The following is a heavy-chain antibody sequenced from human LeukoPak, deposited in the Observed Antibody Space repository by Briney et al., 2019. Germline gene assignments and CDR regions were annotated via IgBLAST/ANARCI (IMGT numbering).Heavy chain of an antibody. Sequence: GGSLRLSSAASGFIFRSNYMNWVRQAPGKGLEWVSVIYRNGTTYYADSVKGRFTISRDNSKNTLYLQMNSLRAEDTAVYYCAKEGDFYDILTDYWGQGTLVTVSS. D-gene: IGHD3-9*01. J-gene: IGHJ4*02. CDR1: GFIFRSNY. CDR3: AKEGDFYDILTDY. CDR2: IYRNGTT. V-gene: IGHV3-53*01.